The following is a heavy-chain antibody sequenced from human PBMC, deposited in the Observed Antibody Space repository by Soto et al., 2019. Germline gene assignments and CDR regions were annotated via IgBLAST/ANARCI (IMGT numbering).Heavy chain of an antibody. CDR2: IWYDGSNK. CDR3: AIDSERYGGESIYGMDV. V-gene: IGHV3-33*01. CDR1: GFTFSSYG. J-gene: IGHJ6*02. D-gene: IGHD1-1*01. Sequence: PGGSLRLSCAASGFTFSSYGMHWVRQAPGKGLEWVAVIWYDGSNKYYADSVKGRFTISRDNSKNTLYLQMNSLRAEDTAVYYCAIDSERYGGESIYGMDVWGQGTTVTVSS.